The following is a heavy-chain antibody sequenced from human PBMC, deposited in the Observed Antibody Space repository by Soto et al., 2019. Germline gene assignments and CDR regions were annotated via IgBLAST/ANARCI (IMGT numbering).Heavy chain of an antibody. Sequence: SETLSLTCTVSGGSISSYYWSWIRQPPGKGLEWIGYIYYSGSTNYNPSLKSRVTISVDTSKNQFSLKLSSVTAADTAVYYCARGRPQKGGYCSSTSCYSYYHYYMDVWGKGTTVTVSS. CDR2: IYYSGST. CDR3: ARGRPQKGGYCSSTSCYSYYHYYMDV. J-gene: IGHJ6*03. CDR1: GGSISSYY. V-gene: IGHV4-59*01. D-gene: IGHD2-2*01.